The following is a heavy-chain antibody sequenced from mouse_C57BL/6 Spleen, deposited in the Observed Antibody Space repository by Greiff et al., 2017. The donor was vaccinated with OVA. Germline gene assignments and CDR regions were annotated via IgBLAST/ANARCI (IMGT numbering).Heavy chain of an antibody. J-gene: IGHJ3*01. Sequence: VQLQQSGAQLVKPGASVKISCKASGYAFSSYWMNWVKQRPGKGLEWIGQIYPGDGDTNYNGKFKGKATLTADKSSSTAYMQLSSLTSEDSAVYFCARSVYYDYDVFAYWGQGTLVTVSA. CDR3: ARSVYYDYDVFAY. D-gene: IGHD2-4*01. CDR2: IYPGDGDT. CDR1: GYAFSSYW. V-gene: IGHV1-80*01.